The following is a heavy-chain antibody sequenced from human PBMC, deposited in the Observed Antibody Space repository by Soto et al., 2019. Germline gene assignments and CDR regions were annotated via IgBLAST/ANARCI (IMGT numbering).Heavy chain of an antibody. CDR2: IIAIFGKA. CDR3: ARDLSSSGWWGAAYYFDY. D-gene: IGHD6-19*01. J-gene: IGHJ4*02. Sequence: SVKVSCKASGGTFSSYAISWVRQAPGQGLEWMGGIIAIFGKAKYSQKFQGRVTITRDTSASTAYMELSSLRSEDTAVYYCARDLSSSGWWGAAYYFDYWGQGTLVTVSS. V-gene: IGHV1-69*05. CDR1: GGTFSSYA.